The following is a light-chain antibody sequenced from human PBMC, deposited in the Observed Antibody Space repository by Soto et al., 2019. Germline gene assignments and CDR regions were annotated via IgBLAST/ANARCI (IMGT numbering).Light chain of an antibody. Sequence: EIVMTQSQATLSVSPGQRAPLSCGATQSVTSNLAWYQQKPGQAPRLLIYGASTRATGIPARVSGSGSGTEFTLTISSLQSEDFAVYYCQQYNNWPVTFGQGTKV. CDR2: GAS. V-gene: IGKV3-15*01. J-gene: IGKJ1*01. CDR1: QSVTSN. CDR3: QQYNNWPVT.